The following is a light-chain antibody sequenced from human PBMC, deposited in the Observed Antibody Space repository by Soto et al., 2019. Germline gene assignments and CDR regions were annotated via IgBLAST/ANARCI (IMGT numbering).Light chain of an antibody. CDR3: QQNYRTPPA. CDR2: GAS. V-gene: IGKV1-39*01. CDR1: QSIGTY. J-gene: IGKJ1*01. Sequence: DIQMTQSPSSLSASVGDRVTITCRASQSIGTYINWYQQKPGSAPRLLIFGASSLQSGVPSRFSGSGSGTDFTLTISSLQPEDFATYHCQQNYRTPPAFGQGTKVEIK.